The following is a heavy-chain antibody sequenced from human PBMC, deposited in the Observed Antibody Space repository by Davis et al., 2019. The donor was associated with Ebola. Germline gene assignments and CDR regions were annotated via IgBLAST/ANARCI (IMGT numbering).Heavy chain of an antibody. V-gene: IGHV4-61*01. D-gene: IGHD2-8*02. CDR2: IYYSGST. J-gene: IGHJ6*02. CDR3: ARVSEGVVYATGGDYYYYGMDV. Sequence: MPSETLSLTCTVSGGSISSSSYYWSWIRQPPGKGLEWIGYIYYSGSTNYNPSLKSRVTISVDTSKNQFSLKLSSVTAADTAVYYCARVSEGVVYATGGDYYYYGMDVWGQGTTVTVSS. CDR1: GGSISSSSYY.